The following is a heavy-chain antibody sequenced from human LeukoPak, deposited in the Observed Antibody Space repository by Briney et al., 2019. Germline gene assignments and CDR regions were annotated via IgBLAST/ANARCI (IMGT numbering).Heavy chain of an antibody. V-gene: IGHV3-21*01. CDR1: GFTFSSYS. CDR2: ISSSSSYI. D-gene: IGHD4-17*01. Sequence: PGGPLRLSCAASGFTFSSYSMNWVRQAPGKGLEWVSSISSSSSYIYYADSVKGRFTISRDNAKNSLYLQMNSLRAEDTAVYYCARDYDYGDYEVGPAFDYWGQGTLVTVSS. J-gene: IGHJ4*02. CDR3: ARDYDYGDYEVGPAFDY.